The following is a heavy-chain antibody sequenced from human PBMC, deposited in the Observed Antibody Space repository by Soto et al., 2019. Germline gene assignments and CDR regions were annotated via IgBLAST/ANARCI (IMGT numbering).Heavy chain of an antibody. CDR1: GFSLSTSGVG. CDR3: ALTVEIATIMEVGDSWFDP. CDR2: IYWDDDK. V-gene: IGHV2-5*02. Sequence: QITLKESGPTLVKPTQTLTLTCTFSGFSLSTSGVGVGWIRQPPGKALEWLALIYWDDDKRYSPSLKSRLTITKDTSKNQVVLTMTNMDPVDTATYYCALTVEIATIMEVGDSWFDPWGQGTLVTVSS. J-gene: IGHJ5*02. D-gene: IGHD5-12*01.